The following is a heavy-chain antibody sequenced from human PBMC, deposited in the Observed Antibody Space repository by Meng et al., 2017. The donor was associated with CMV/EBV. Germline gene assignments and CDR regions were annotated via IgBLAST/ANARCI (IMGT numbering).Heavy chain of an antibody. J-gene: IGHJ5*01. CDR3: AKGHIDVVAYPGDS. D-gene: IGHD2-15*01. Sequence: GESLKISCEASGFRFSIYPMSWVRQAPGKGLEWVAVVYSGGSGKFYADSVKGRFTISRDNSKSTLFLQMNSLSAEDTAQYYCAKGHIDVVAYPGDSWGQGTLVTVSS. CDR2: VYSGGSGK. V-gene: IGHV3-23*03. CDR1: GFRFSIYP.